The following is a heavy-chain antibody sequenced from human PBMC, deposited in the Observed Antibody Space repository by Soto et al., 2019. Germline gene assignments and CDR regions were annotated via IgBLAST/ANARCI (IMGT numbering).Heavy chain of an antibody. V-gene: IGHV4-31*03. J-gene: IGHJ4*02. CDR2: IYYSGSP. CDR1: GGSISSGGYY. D-gene: IGHD4-17*01. CDR3: ARDVLYGDLDPQYFDY. Sequence: QVQLQESGPGLVKPSQTLSLTCTVSGGSISSGGYYWSWIRQHPGKGLEWIGYIYYSGSPYYNPSLKSRVTISVDTSKTQFSLKLSSVTAADTAVYYCARDVLYGDLDPQYFDYWGQGTLVTVSS.